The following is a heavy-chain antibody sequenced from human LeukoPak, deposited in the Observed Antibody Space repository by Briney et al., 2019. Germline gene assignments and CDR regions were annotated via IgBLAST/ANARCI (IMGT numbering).Heavy chain of an antibody. Sequence: GGSLRLSCAASGFTFSSYAMHWVRQAPGKGLEWVAVISYDGSNKYYADSVKGRFTISRDNSKNTLYLQMNSLRAEDTAVYYCARGGILDHWGQGTLVTVSS. CDR3: ARGGILDH. J-gene: IGHJ4*02. V-gene: IGHV3-30*04. CDR2: ISYDGSNK. CDR1: GFTFSSYA.